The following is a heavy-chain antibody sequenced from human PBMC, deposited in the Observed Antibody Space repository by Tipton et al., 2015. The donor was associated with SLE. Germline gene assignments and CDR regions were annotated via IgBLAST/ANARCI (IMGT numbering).Heavy chain of an antibody. CDR3: ARDLAARGGHYFDY. CDR2: IYYSGST. Sequence: TLSLTCTVSGGSISSYYWSWFRQPRGKGLEWIGYIYYSGSTNYNPSLKSRVTISVDTSKNQFSLKLSSVTAADTAVYYCARDLAARGGHYFDYWGQGTLVTVSS. V-gene: IGHV4-59*01. J-gene: IGHJ4*02. CDR1: GGSISSYY. D-gene: IGHD6-6*01.